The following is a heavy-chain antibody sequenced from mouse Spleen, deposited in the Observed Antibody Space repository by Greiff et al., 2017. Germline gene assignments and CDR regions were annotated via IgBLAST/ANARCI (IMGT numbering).Heavy chain of an antibody. CDR1: GFTFSDYG. CDR2: ISSGSSTI. Sequence: EVKLMESGGGLVKPGGSLKLSCAASGFTFSDYGMHWVRQAPEKGLEWVAYISSGSSTIYYADTVKGRFTISRDNAKNTLFLQMTSLRSEDTAMYYCARRNYGSSYGYFDYWGQGTTLTVSS. J-gene: IGHJ2*01. CDR3: ARRNYGSSYGYFDY. D-gene: IGHD1-1*01. V-gene: IGHV5-17*01.